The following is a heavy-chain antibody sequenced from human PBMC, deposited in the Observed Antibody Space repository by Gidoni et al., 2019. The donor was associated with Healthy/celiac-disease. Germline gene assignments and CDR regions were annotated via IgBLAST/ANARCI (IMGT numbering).Heavy chain of an antibody. CDR2: SSADNGNT. CDR1: GYTFTSNG. V-gene: IGHV1-18*01. Sequence: QIHQVQSGAEVKKPAASVKVAGKASGYTFTSNGISWVRQAPGQGLEWMVWSSADNGNTTYAQKLQVSVTMTTATSTITAYMELRSRRSDDTAFYYCARDYAILTCYYGSDYWGQGTLVTVSS. J-gene: IGHJ4*02. D-gene: IGHD3-9*01. CDR3: ARDYAILTCYYGSDY.